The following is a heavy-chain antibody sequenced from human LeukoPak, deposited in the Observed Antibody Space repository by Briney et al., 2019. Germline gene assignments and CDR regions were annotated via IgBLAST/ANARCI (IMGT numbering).Heavy chain of an antibody. J-gene: IGHJ6*03. Sequence: PSETLSLTCTVSGGSISSYYWSWIRQPPGKGLEWIGYIYYSGSTNYNPSLKSRVTISVDTSKNQFSLKLSSVTAADTAVYYCARGGSSSWYSGYMDVWGKGTTVTVSS. D-gene: IGHD6-13*01. CDR3: ARGGSSSWYSGYMDV. V-gene: IGHV4-59*01. CDR2: IYYSGST. CDR1: GGSISSYY.